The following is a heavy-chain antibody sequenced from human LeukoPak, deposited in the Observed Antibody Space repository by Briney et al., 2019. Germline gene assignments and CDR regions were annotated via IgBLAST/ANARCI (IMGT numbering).Heavy chain of an antibody. J-gene: IGHJ4*02. Sequence: SETLSLTCAVYGGSFSGYYWSWTRQPPGKGLEWIGEINHSGSTNYNPSLKSRVTISVDTSKNQFSLKLSSVTAADTAVYYCARTHYYDSSRLLYWGQGTLVTVSS. CDR1: GGSFSGYY. D-gene: IGHD3-22*01. V-gene: IGHV4-34*01. CDR3: ARTHYYDSSRLLY. CDR2: INHSGST.